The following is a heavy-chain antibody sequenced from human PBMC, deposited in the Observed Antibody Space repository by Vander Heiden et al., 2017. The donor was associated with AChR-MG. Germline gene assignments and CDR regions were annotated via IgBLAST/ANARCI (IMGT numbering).Heavy chain of an antibody. CDR2: ISDSGGNT. J-gene: IGHJ3*02. CDR3: AKDRSSRASYVLDI. Sequence: EVQLLESGGDLVQPGGSLRLSCAVSGFTFISYAMRWVGQAPGKGLEWVSGISDSGGNTYYADSVKGRFTISRDNSKNALYLQMNSLRAEDTAIYYCAKDRSSRASYVLDIWGQGTMVTVSS. D-gene: IGHD1-26*01. V-gene: IGHV3-23*01. CDR1: GFTFISYA.